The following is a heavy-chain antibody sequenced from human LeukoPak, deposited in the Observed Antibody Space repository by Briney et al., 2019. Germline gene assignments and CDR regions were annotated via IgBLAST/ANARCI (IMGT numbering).Heavy chain of an antibody. V-gene: IGHV3-64*01. CDR2: ISSNGGST. D-gene: IGHD3-9*01. Sequence: GGSLRLSCAASGFTFSSYGMSWVRQAPGKGLEYVSAISSNGGSTYYANSVKGRFTISRDNSKNTLYLQMGSLRAEDMAVYYCARGQGIRYFDWLLSDTAFDYWGQGTLVTVSS. CDR3: ARGQGIRYFDWLLSDTAFDY. J-gene: IGHJ4*02. CDR1: GFTFSSYG.